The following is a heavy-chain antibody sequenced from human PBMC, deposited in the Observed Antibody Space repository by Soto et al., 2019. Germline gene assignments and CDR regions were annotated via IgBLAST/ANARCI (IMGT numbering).Heavy chain of an antibody. CDR3: ARGVYFGSGLYYFDS. J-gene: IGHJ4*02. V-gene: IGHV3-64*01. CDR2: ISPSGDST. D-gene: IGHD3-10*01. Sequence: GGSLRLSCAASGFTFSRSYMHWVRQAPGKGLEYVSAISPSGDSTYHANSVNGRFTISRDNSRNTLYLQMASLRADDMAVYYCARGVYFGSGLYYFDSWGQGILVTVSS. CDR1: GFTFSRSY.